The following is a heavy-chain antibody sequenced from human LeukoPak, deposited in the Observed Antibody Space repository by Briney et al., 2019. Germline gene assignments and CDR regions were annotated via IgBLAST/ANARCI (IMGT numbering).Heavy chain of an antibody. CDR2: INPNSGGT. CDR3: ARDPLRFSYYYYMDV. V-gene: IGHV1-2*02. J-gene: IGHJ6*03. CDR1: GYTFTGYY. Sequence: ASVKVSCKASGYTFTGYYMHWVRQAPGQGLEWMGWINPNSGGTNYAQKFQGRVTMTRDTSISTAYMELSRPRSDDTAVYYCARDPLRFSYYYYMDVWGKGTTVTVSS. D-gene: IGHD3-3*01.